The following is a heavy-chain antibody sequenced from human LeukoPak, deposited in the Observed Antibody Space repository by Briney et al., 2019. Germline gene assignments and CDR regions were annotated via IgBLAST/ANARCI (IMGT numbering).Heavy chain of an antibody. V-gene: IGHV1-2*02. CDR3: ATQRGSYLWGTDFDY. J-gene: IGHJ4*02. CDR1: GSTFTGYY. Sequence: GASVKLSCTASGSTFTGYYMHWVRQAPGQGLERMGWIHPNNGDTKYEQKFQGSFTMTRNMSISTAYMDLSRLRSDDTAVYYCATQRGSYLWGTDFDYWGQGTLVTVSS. D-gene: IGHD3-16*01. CDR2: IHPNNGDT.